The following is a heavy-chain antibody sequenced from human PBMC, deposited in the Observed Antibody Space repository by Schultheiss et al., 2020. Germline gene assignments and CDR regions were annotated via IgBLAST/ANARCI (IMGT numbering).Heavy chain of an antibody. CDR2: SRNRANSYTT. CDR3: AKDIEKAAAGSWFYGMDV. Sequence: GGSLRLSCAASGFTFSNAWMNWVRQAPGKGLEWVGRSRNRANSYTTGYAASVKGRFIISRDDSKNSLYLQMNSLRTEDTAVYYCAKDIEKAAAGSWFYGMDVWGQGTTVTVS. CDR1: GFTFSNAW. D-gene: IGHD6-13*01. J-gene: IGHJ6*02. V-gene: IGHV3-72*01.